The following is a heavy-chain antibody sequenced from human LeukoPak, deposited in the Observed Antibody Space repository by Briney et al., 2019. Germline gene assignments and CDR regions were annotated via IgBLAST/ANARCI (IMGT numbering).Heavy chain of an antibody. Sequence: GMEWIGRIHATGTTNYNPSFKSRVSMSLDMPTSQFSLTLSAVTVADTATYYCARIFDRDVWGQGALVTVSP. D-gene: IGHD3-22*01. J-gene: IGHJ3*01. CDR2: IHATGTT. CDR3: ARIFDRDV. V-gene: IGHV4-4*07.